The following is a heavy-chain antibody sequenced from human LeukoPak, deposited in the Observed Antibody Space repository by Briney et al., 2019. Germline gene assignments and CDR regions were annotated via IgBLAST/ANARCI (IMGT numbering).Heavy chain of an antibody. CDR1: GGSISTSAYY. CDR2: IYYSGST. Sequence: SETLSLTCIVSGGSISTSAYYWGWIRQPPGEGLEWIGSIYYSGSTYYNPSLKSRVTISVDTSKNQFSLKLSSVTAADTAVYYCARHLPIVGNEIDYWGQGTLVTVSS. J-gene: IGHJ4*02. D-gene: IGHD3-22*01. CDR3: ARHLPIVGNEIDY. V-gene: IGHV4-39*01.